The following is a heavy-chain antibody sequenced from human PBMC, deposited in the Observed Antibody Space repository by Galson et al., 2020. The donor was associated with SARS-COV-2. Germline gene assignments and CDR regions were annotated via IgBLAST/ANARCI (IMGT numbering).Heavy chain of an antibody. CDR1: EYTFSNYW. D-gene: IGHD3-16*01. Sequence: HGESLKISCKGSEYTFSNYWIAWVRQMPGKGLEWMGIIYPGDSDTRYSPSFQGQVTISADKSISTAYLQWSSLKASDTAMYYCARMGPLMGWICYENQYFPGGEYWGQGTPVTFSS. CDR2: IYPGDSDT. J-gene: IGHJ4*02. V-gene: IGHV5-51*01. CDR3: ARMGPLMGWICYENQYFPGGEY.